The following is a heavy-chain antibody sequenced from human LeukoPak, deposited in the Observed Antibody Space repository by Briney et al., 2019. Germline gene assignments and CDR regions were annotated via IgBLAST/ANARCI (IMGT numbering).Heavy chain of an antibody. CDR3: AKDYYDPYYFDY. CDR2: ISYDGGNK. J-gene: IGHJ4*02. D-gene: IGHD3-22*01. Sequence: PGGSLRLSCAASGFTFSSYGMHWVRQAPGKGLEWVAVISYDGGNKYYADSVKGRFTISRDNSKNTLYLQMNSLRAEDTAVYYCAKDYYDPYYFDYWGQGTLVTVSS. CDR1: GFTFSSYG. V-gene: IGHV3-30*18.